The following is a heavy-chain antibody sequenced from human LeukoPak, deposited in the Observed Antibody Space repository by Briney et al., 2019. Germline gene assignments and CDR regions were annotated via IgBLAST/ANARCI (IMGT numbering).Heavy chain of an antibody. CDR1: GFTFDDYA. D-gene: IGHD2-15*01. J-gene: IGHJ3*02. Sequence: PGRSLRLSCAASGFTFDDYAMHWVRQAPGKGLEWVSGISWNSGSIGYADSVKGRFTISRDNAKNSQYLQMNSLRAEDTALYYCAKIGALAAITHDAFDIWGQGTMVTVSS. CDR3: AKIGALAAITHDAFDI. V-gene: IGHV3-9*01. CDR2: ISWNSGSI.